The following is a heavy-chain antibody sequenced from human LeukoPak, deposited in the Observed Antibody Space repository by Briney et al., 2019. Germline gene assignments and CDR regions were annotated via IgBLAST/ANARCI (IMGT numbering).Heavy chain of an antibody. D-gene: IGHD3-22*01. J-gene: IGHJ1*01. Sequence: ASVKVSCKASGYSFTGYYIHWVRQAPGQGLEWMAWINPNSGDTNFAQKFQGRVTMTRDTTISTVYMELSRLRSDDTAVFFCARGYYDSSDFEYFQHWGQGTLVTVSS. CDR1: GYSFTGYY. CDR2: INPNSGDT. V-gene: IGHV1-2*02. CDR3: ARGYYDSSDFEYFQH.